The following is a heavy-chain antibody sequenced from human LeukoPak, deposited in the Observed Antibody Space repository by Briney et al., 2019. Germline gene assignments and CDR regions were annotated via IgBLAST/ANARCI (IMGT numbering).Heavy chain of an antibody. CDR1: GGSFSTYY. V-gene: IGHV4-34*01. CDR2: INHSAST. Sequence: SETLSLTCSVYGGSFSTYYWTWIHQPPGKGLEWIGEINHSASTFYNPSLKSRVTISVDTSKNQFSLRLSSVTAADTAVYYCARGSGRYYYFDTWGQGTPVTVSS. CDR3: ARGSGRYYYFDT. J-gene: IGHJ4*02. D-gene: IGHD1-26*01.